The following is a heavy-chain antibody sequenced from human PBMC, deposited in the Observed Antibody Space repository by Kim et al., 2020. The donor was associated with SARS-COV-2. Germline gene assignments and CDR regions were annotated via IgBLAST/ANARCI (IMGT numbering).Heavy chain of an antibody. J-gene: IGHJ4*02. Sequence: GRFTISKDNSKNTLYLQMNSLRAEDTAVYYCAKVGTVGSGSYYIGVDFDYWGQGTLVTVSS. D-gene: IGHD3-10*01. V-gene: IGHV3-23*01. CDR3: AKVGTVGSGSYYIGVDFDY.